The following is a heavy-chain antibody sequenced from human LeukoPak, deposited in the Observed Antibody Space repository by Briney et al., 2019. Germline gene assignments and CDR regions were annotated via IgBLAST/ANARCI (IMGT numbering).Heavy chain of an antibody. CDR1: GYTFTGYY. J-gene: IGHJ6*03. D-gene: IGHD1-26*01. V-gene: IGHV1-2*02. CDR2: INPNSGGT. Sequence: ASVKVSCKASGYTFTGYYMHWVRQAPGQGLEWVGWINPNSGGTNYAQKFQGRVTMTRDTSISTAYMELSRLRSDDTAVYYCARAGGPPYYYYYYMDVWGKGTTVTVSS. CDR3: ARAGGPPYYYYYYMDV.